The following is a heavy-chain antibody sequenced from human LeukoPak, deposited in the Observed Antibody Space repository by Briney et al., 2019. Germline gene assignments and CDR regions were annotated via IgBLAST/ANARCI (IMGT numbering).Heavy chain of an antibody. CDR1: GGTFSSYA. D-gene: IGHD4-11*01. CDR3: ARDNRPDYSNYGSWFDP. V-gene: IGHV1-69*13. J-gene: IGHJ5*02. CDR2: IIPIFGTA. Sequence: ASAKVSCKASGGTFSSYAISWVRQAPGQGLEWMGGIIPIFGTANYAQKFQGRVTITADESTSTAYMELSSLRSEDPAVYYCARDNRPDYSNYGSWFDPWGQGTLVTVSS.